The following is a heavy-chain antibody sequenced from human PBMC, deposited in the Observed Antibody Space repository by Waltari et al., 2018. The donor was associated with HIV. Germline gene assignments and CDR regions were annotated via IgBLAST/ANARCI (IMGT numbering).Heavy chain of an antibody. Sequence: EVQLVEYGGGLVQPGGSLRLSCAASGFTFSSYWMHWVCQAPGKGLVWVSRITSDGSSTSYADSVKGRFTISRDNAKNTLYLQMNSLRAEDTAVYYCARESEGYYASGTGNWFDPWGQGTLVTVSS. J-gene: IGHJ5*02. CDR3: ARESEGYYASGTGNWFDP. CDR1: GFTFSSYW. D-gene: IGHD3-10*01. CDR2: ITSDGSST. V-gene: IGHV3-74*01.